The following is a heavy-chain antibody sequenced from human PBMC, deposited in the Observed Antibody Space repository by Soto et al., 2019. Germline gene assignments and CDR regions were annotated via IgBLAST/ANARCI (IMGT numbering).Heavy chain of an antibody. CDR1: GFTFSSYG. J-gene: IGHJ6*02. D-gene: IGHD2-2*02. CDR2: IWYDGSNK. CDR3: ARDLIVVVPAAIGYYYYYGMDV. V-gene: IGHV3-30*19. Sequence: HPGGSLRLSCAASGFTFSSYGMHWVRQAPGKGLEWVAVIWYDGSNKYYADSVKGRFTISRDNSKNTLYLQMNSLRAEDTAVYYCARDLIVVVPAAIGYYYYYGMDVWGQGTTVTVSS.